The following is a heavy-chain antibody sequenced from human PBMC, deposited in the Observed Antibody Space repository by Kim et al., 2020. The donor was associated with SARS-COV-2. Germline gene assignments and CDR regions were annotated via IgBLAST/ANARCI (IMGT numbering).Heavy chain of an antibody. D-gene: IGHD6-19*01. CDR1: GGTFSSYA. CDR3: ARDRIAVAGNTHDYYYGMDV. V-gene: IGHV1-69*13. J-gene: IGHJ6*02. Sequence: SVKVSCKASGGTFSSYAISWVRQAPGQGLEWMGGIIPIFGTANYAQKFQGRVTITADESTSTAYMELSSLRSEDTAVYYCARDRIAVAGNTHDYYYGMDVWGQGTTVTVSS. CDR2: IIPIFGTA.